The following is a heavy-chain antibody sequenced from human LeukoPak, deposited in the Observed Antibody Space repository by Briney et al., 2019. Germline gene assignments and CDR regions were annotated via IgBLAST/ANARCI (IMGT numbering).Heavy chain of an antibody. CDR2: ISSIDGST. CDR3: AKRRGLELTYYYYMDV. CDR1: GFTFSSYG. Sequence: PGGSLRLSCAASGFTFSSYGMSWVRQAPGKGLEWVSGISSIDGSTYYADSVKGRFTVSRDNSKNTLYLQMNSLRAEDTAVYYCAKRRGLELTYYYYMDVWGKGTTVTVSS. V-gene: IGHV3-23*01. J-gene: IGHJ6*03. D-gene: IGHD1-7*01.